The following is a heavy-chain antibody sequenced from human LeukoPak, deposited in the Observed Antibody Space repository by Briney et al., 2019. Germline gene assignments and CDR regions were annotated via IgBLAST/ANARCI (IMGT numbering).Heavy chain of an antibody. Sequence: GGSLRPSCAASGFTFSSYWMHWVRQAPGKGLVWVSRINSDGSSTNYADSVKGRFTISRDNAKNMLYLQMSSLRAEDTAVYYCARGGFNYGFDYWGQGTLVTVSS. CDR1: GFTFSSYW. CDR2: INSDGSST. J-gene: IGHJ4*02. V-gene: IGHV3-74*01. D-gene: IGHD5-18*01. CDR3: ARGGFNYGFDY.